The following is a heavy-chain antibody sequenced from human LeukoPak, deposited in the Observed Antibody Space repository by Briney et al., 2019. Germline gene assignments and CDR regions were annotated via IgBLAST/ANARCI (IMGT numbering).Heavy chain of an antibody. CDR3: ARVHVSNGYYYYYMDV. Sequence: SVKVSCKASGGTFSSYAISWVRQAPGQGLEWMGGIIPIFGTANYAQKFQGRVTITADESTSTAYMELSSLRSEDTAVYYCARVHVSNGYYYYYMDVWGKGTTVTISS. D-gene: IGHD2-8*01. J-gene: IGHJ6*03. V-gene: IGHV1-69*13. CDR1: GGTFSSYA. CDR2: IIPIFGTA.